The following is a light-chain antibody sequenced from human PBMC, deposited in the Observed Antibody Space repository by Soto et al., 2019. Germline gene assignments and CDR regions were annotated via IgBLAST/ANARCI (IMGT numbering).Light chain of an antibody. CDR2: KAS. Sequence: DIQMTQSPSILSASVGDRVTITCRASQSISTSLAWYQQKPGKAPNLLISKASNLETGVPSRFSGNGSGTEFTLTISSLQTDDFATYYCQQYGSYSLTFGGGTKVDIK. J-gene: IGKJ4*01. CDR1: QSISTS. CDR3: QQYGSYSLT. V-gene: IGKV1-5*03.